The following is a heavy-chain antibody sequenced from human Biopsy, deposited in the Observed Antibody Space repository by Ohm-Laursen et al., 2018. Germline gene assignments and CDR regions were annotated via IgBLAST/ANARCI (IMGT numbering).Heavy chain of an antibody. V-gene: IGHV4-31*01. Sequence: PSDTLSLTCPVSGGSISSGGSYWSWIRQPPGKGLEWIGDIFNSANTYYNPSLKNLITISGDTSKNQFSLKLNSVTAADTAVYYCARGDYFDSNGYFWFDPWGQGTLVTVSS. CDR3: ARGDYFDSNGYFWFDP. CDR2: IFNSANT. CDR1: GGSISSGGSY. J-gene: IGHJ5*02. D-gene: IGHD3-22*01.